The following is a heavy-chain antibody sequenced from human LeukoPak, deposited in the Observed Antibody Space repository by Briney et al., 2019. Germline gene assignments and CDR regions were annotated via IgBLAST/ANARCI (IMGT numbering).Heavy chain of an antibody. CDR3: ARGPGGYRSPSFDY. D-gene: IGHD5-24*01. CDR1: GASISSDTYY. CDR2: IYTSGTS. J-gene: IGHJ4*02. V-gene: IGHV4-61*02. Sequence: SETLSLTCTVSGASISSDTYYWTWIGQPAGKGLEWIGRIYTSGTSNYNPSLKSRVTISVDTSRNHFSLKLTSVTAADTAVYYCARGPGGYRSPSFDYWGQGILVTVSS.